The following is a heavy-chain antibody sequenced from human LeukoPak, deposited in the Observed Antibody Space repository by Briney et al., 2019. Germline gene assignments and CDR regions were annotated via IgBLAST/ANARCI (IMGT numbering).Heavy chain of an antibody. CDR2: ISSSGSTI. Sequence: GGSLRLSCAASGFTFSSYEMNWVRQAPGKGLEWVSYISSSGSTIYYADSVKGRFTISRDNAKNSLYLQMNSLGAEDTAVYYCARGGSGYSLYYFDYWGQGTLVTVSS. CDR1: GFTFSSYE. J-gene: IGHJ4*02. V-gene: IGHV3-48*03. CDR3: ARGGSGYSLYYFDY. D-gene: IGHD3-22*01.